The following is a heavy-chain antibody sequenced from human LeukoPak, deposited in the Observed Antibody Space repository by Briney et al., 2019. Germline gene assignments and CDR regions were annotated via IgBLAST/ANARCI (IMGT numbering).Heavy chain of an antibody. Sequence: GGSLRLSCAASGFTFSTYTMNWVRQAPGKGLEWVSFIGLSSRTMYYADSAKGRFTVSRDDAKNLLFLQMNTLRADDTAVYYCSRSDPALGQRLNFFDSWGQGTLVIVSS. J-gene: IGHJ4*02. CDR3: SRSDPALGQRLNFFDS. D-gene: IGHD2-2*01. V-gene: IGHV3-48*01. CDR2: IGLSSRTM. CDR1: GFTFSTYT.